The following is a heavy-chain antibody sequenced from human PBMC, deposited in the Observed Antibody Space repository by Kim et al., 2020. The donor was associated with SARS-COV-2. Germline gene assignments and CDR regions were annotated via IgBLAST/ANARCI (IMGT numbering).Heavy chain of an antibody. Sequence: KGRFTISRDNSKNTLYLQMNSRRAEDTAVYYCAKVGPKMVYVSYYGMDVWGQGTTVTVSS. D-gene: IGHD2-8*01. CDR3: AKVGPKMVYVSYYGMDV. V-gene: IGHV3-23*01. J-gene: IGHJ6*02.